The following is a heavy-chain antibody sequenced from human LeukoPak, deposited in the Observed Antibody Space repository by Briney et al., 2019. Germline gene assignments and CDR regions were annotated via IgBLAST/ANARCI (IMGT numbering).Heavy chain of an antibody. CDR2: ISYDGISK. CDR3: AKSSGRSSGGTFDI. D-gene: IGHD6-19*01. Sequence: PGGSLGLSCAASGFTFSSFGMHWVRQAPGKGLEWVAVISYDGISKYYADSVKGRFTISRDNSKNTLYLQMNSLRAEDTAVYYCAKSSGRSSGGTFDIWGQGTMVIVSS. J-gene: IGHJ3*02. V-gene: IGHV3-30*18. CDR1: GFTFSSFG.